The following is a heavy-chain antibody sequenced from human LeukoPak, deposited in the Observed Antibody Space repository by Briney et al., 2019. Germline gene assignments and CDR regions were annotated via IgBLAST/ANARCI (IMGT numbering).Heavy chain of an antibody. D-gene: IGHD7-27*01. J-gene: IGHJ4*02. CDR3: AKDSGAGPSWYYFDY. Sequence: SLRLSCAASGFSFDDYAMHWVRQAPGKGLEWVSGISWNSGSIAYADSVKGRFTISRDNAKNSLYLQMNSLRAEDTALYYCAKDSGAGPSWYYFDYWGQGTLVTVSS. V-gene: IGHV3-9*01. CDR1: GFSFDDYA. CDR2: ISWNSGSI.